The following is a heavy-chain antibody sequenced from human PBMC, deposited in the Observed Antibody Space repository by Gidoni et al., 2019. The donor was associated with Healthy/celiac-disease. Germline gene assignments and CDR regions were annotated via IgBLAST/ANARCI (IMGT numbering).Heavy chain of an antibody. J-gene: IGHJ3*02. D-gene: IGHD6-13*01. CDR3: ARLPYSRSLRGRDAFDI. V-gene: IGHV4-61*02. Sequence: QVQLPESGPGLVNPSQPPSLTCPVSGAPISSGIYYCSWIRQPAGKGLLWIGRIYTSGSTNYNPSLKSRVTISVETSTTQFSLKLSSVTAADTAVYYCARLPYSRSLRGRDAFDIWGQGTMVTVSS. CDR2: IYTSGST. CDR1: GAPISSGIYY.